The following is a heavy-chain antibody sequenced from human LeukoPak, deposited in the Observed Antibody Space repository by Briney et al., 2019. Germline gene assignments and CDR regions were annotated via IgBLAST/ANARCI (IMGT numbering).Heavy chain of an antibody. Sequence: SETLSLTCAVYGGSFSGYYWSWIRQPPGKGLEWIGEINHSGSTNYNPSLKSRVTISVDTSKNQFPLKLGSVTAADTAVYYCARGSRWFDPWGQGTLVTVSS. CDR2: INHSGST. CDR1: GGSFSGYY. V-gene: IGHV4-34*01. J-gene: IGHJ5*02. D-gene: IGHD2-21*02. CDR3: ARGSRWFDP.